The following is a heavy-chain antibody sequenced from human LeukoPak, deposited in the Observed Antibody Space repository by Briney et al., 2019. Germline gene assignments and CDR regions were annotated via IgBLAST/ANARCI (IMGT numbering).Heavy chain of an antibody. CDR3: ARDMGRFQGSGRPFMGWFDP. D-gene: IGHD3-10*01. J-gene: IGHJ5*02. Sequence: ASVKVSCKASGYTFTSYDINWVRQATGQGLEWMGWMNPNSGNTGYAQKFQGRVTMTRNTSISTAYMELSSLRSEDTAVYYCARDMGRFQGSGRPFMGWFDPWGQGTLVTVSS. V-gene: IGHV1-8*01. CDR1: GYTFTSYD. CDR2: MNPNSGNT.